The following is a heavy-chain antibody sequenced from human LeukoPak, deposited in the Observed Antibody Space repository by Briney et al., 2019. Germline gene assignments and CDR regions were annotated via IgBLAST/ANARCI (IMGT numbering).Heavy chain of an antibody. CDR1: GGSISSGGYS. Sequence: SQTLSLTCAVSGGSISSGGYSWSWIRQPPGKGLEWIGYIYHSGSTYYNPSLKSRVTISVDRSKNQFSLKLSSVTAADTAVYYCARAGDTAMVGWFDPWGQGTLVTVSS. J-gene: IGHJ5*02. CDR3: ARAGDTAMVGWFDP. D-gene: IGHD5-18*01. V-gene: IGHV4-30-2*01. CDR2: IYHSGST.